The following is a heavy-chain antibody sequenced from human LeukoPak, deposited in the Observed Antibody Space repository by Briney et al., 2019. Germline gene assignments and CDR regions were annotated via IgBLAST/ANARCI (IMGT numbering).Heavy chain of an antibody. V-gene: IGHV3-30*04. CDR3: ARASTLTTVTYDY. CDR2: ISYDGSNK. Sequence: EWVAVISYDGSNKYYADSVKGRFTISRDNSKNTLYLQMNSLRAEDTAVYYCARASTLTTVTYDYWGQGTLVTVSS. D-gene: IGHD4-17*01. J-gene: IGHJ4*02.